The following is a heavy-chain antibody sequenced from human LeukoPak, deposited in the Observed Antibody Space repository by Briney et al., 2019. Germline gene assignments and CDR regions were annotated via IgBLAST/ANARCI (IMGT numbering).Heavy chain of an antibody. Sequence: ASVKVSCKASGYTFTGYYMHWVRQAPGQGLEWMGWINPNSGGTNYAQKFQGRVTMTRDTSISTAYMELSRLRSDDTAVYYCATTLLWFGELSFDLPYWGQRTLVTVSS. CDR3: ATTLLWFGELSFDLPY. CDR2: INPNSGGT. J-gene: IGHJ4*02. CDR1: GYTFTGYY. D-gene: IGHD3-10*01. V-gene: IGHV1-2*02.